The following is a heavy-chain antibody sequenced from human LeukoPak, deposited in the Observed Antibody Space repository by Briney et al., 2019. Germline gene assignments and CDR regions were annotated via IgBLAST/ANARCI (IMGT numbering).Heavy chain of an antibody. Sequence: TSETLSLTCTVSGGSISSYYWSWIRQPPGKGLEWIGYIYTSGSTNYNPSLKSRVTISVDTSKNQFSLKLSSVTAADTAVYYCARLRELLEYFDYWGQGTLVTVSS. CDR1: GGSISSYY. CDR3: ARLRELLEYFDY. CDR2: IYTSGST. J-gene: IGHJ4*02. V-gene: IGHV4-4*09. D-gene: IGHD1-26*01.